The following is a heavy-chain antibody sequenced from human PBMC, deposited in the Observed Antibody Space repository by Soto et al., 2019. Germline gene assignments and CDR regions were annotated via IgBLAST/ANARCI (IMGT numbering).Heavy chain of an antibody. CDR2: ICNSGST. D-gene: IGHD1-1*01. CDR1: GGSIRSYC. Sequence: SETLSLTCTVSGGSIRSYCWTWIRQPPGEGLEWIGCICNSGSTNYNPSLKSRVTISVDTQKNQFSLQLSSVTVADTAVYYCARHYPIGNNWNYFDYWGQGTLVTVPQ. V-gene: IGHV4-59*08. CDR3: ARHYPIGNNWNYFDY. J-gene: IGHJ4*02.